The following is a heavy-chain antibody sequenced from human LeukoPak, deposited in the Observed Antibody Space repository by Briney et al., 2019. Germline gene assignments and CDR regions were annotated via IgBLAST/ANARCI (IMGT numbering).Heavy chain of an antibody. CDR3: ARLGNQWELRREY. V-gene: IGHV4-4*07. CDR2: IYTCGST. J-gene: IGHJ4*02. Sequence: PSETLSLTCTVSGGSISSYFWSWIRQPAAKGLEWVGHIYTCGSTNYNPSLKSRVTMSLDTSKNQFSLKLISVTAADTAVYYCARLGNQWELRREYWGQGTLVSVSS. CDR1: GGSISSYF. D-gene: IGHD1-26*01.